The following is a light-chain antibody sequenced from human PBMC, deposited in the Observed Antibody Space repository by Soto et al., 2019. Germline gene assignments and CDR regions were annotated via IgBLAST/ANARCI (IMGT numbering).Light chain of an antibody. Sequence: QSVLTQPPSVSGAPGQRVTISCTGSNSNIGAGYDVHWYQQLPGTAPKLLIYGNTNRPSGVPERFSGSTSGTSASLAITGLQAEDEADYYCQSYDSSLSAYVFGTGTKVTVL. CDR1: NSNIGAGYD. CDR3: QSYDSSLSAYV. J-gene: IGLJ1*01. CDR2: GNT. V-gene: IGLV1-40*01.